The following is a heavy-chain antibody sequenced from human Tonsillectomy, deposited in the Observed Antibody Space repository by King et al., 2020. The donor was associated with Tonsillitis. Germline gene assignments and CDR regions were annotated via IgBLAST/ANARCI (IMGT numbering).Heavy chain of an antibody. CDR2: IIPMYGTP. Sequence: HVQLVQSGAEVKKPGSSVKVSCKASGGTFSTYGISWVRQAPGQGLEWMGGIIPMYGTPNYAQKSQGRVTIIADESMSTAYMELSSLRPEDTAVYYCASDGSGKEPLTTVPPLEYWGQGTLVTVSS. D-gene: IGHD1-26*01. CDR1: GGTFSTYG. V-gene: IGHV1-69*01. J-gene: IGHJ4*02. CDR3: ASDGSGKEPLTTVPPLEY.